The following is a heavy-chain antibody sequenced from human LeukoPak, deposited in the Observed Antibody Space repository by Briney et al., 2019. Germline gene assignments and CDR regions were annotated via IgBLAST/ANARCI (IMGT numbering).Heavy chain of an antibody. D-gene: IGHD4-11*01. V-gene: IGHV4-31*03. J-gene: IGHJ5*02. Sequence: SQTLSLTCTVSGGSISSGGYYWSWIRQHPGKGLEWIGYIYYSGSTYYNPSLKSRVTISVDTSKNQFSLKLSSVTAADTAVYYCARSRSNYVIWFDPWGQGTLVTVSS. CDR2: IYYSGST. CDR1: GGSISSGGYY. CDR3: ARSRSNYVIWFDP.